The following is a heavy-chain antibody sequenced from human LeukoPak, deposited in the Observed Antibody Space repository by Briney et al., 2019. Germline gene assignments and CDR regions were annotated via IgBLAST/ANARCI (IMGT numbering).Heavy chain of an antibody. Sequence: ASVKVSCKASGYTFTGYYMHWVRLAPGQGLEWMGRINPNSGGTNYAQKFQGRVTMTRDTSISTAYMELSRLRSDDTAVYYCARSRVLEPPLYWGQGTLVTVSS. CDR1: GYTFTGYY. V-gene: IGHV1-2*06. D-gene: IGHD1-1*01. CDR3: ARSRVLEPPLY. CDR2: INPNSGGT. J-gene: IGHJ4*02.